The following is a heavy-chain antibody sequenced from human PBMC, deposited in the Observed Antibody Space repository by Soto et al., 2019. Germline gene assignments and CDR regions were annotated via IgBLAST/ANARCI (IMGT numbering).Heavy chain of an antibody. Sequence: QVRLVESGGGVVQPGRSLRLSCAASGFVFSDYVIHWVRQAPGRGLDWVAGIWYHGCDIFYTDSVKGRFTISRDNSKNMLYLQMNSLRAEDTAVYYCARDQGGQSGNFIFDNWGQGTLVTVSS. D-gene: IGHD1-26*01. J-gene: IGHJ4*02. V-gene: IGHV3-33*01. CDR3: ARDQGGQSGNFIFDN. CDR1: GFVFSDYV. CDR2: IWYHGCDI.